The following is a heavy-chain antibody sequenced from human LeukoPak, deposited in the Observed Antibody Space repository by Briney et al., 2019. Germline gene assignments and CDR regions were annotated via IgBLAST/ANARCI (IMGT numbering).Heavy chain of an antibody. Sequence: GRSLRLSCAASGFTFSSYGMHWVRQAPGKGLEWVAVISYDGSNKYYADSVKGRFTISRDNSKNTLYLQMNSLRAEDTAVYYRAKDLNSGPRDIWGQGTMVTVSS. CDR1: GFTFSSYG. D-gene: IGHD1-26*01. CDR2: ISYDGSNK. J-gene: IGHJ3*02. V-gene: IGHV3-30*18. CDR3: AKDLNSGPRDI.